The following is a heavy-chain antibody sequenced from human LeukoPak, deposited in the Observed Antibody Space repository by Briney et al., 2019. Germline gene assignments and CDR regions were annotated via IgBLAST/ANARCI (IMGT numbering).Heavy chain of an antibody. CDR1: GGSISSSSYY. CDR2: IYYSGST. J-gene: IGHJ4*02. V-gene: IGHV4-39*07. Sequence: SETLSLTCTVSGGSISSSSYYWGWIRQPPGNGLEWVGSIYYSGSTYYNPSLKSRVTISVDTSKNQFSLKLSSVTAADTAVYYCARVDPDSSSTLEVFDYWGQGTLVTVSS. D-gene: IGHD6-6*01. CDR3: ARVDPDSSSTLEVFDY.